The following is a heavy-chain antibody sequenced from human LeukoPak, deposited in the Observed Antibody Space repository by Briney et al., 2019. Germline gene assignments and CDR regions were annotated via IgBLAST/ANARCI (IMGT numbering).Heavy chain of an antibody. Sequence: ASVKVSCKASGCTFTSYGISWVRQASGQGLEWMGWISAYNGNTNYAQKLQGRVTMTTDTSTSTAYMELRSLRSDDTALYYCARVGATGTTSPFDYWGQGTLVTVSS. J-gene: IGHJ4*02. CDR2: ISAYNGNT. V-gene: IGHV1-18*01. CDR1: GCTFTSYG. CDR3: ARVGATGTTSPFDY. D-gene: IGHD1-1*01.